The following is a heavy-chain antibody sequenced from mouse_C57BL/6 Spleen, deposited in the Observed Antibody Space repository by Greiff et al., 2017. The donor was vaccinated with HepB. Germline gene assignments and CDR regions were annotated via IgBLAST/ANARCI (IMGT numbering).Heavy chain of an antibody. Sequence: VQLQQSGAELVKPGASVKLSCKASGYTFTEYTIHWVKQRAGQGLEGIGWLYPGSGSIKYNEKFKDKATWTADKSSSTVYMELSRLTSEDSAVYFCARHEENYGSSYGFAYWGQGTLVTVSA. CDR3: ARHEENYGSSYGFAY. J-gene: IGHJ3*01. V-gene: IGHV1-62-2*01. CDR1: GYTFTEYT. CDR2: LYPGSGSI. D-gene: IGHD1-1*01.